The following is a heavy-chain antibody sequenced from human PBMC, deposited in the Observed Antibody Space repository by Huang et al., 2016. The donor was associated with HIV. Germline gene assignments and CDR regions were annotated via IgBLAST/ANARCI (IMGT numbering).Heavy chain of an antibody. Sequence: QLQLQESGPGLVKPSETLSLTCTVSGDSISSSSYYWGWIRQPPGQGLEWIGRMDNNGSTYNNPSNNIGCTISVDTSKNQFSLKRSSVTAADTAVYYCARHAIRYDFWSGYFHYWGQGTLVTVSS. D-gene: IGHD3-3*01. CDR2: MDNNGST. J-gene: IGHJ4*02. CDR1: GDSISSSSYY. CDR3: ARHAIRYDFWSGYFHY. V-gene: IGHV4-39*01.